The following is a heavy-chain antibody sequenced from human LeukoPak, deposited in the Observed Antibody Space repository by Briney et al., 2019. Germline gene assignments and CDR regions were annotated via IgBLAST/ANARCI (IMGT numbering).Heavy chain of an antibody. CDR3: AKAGATGTPYYHYGMDV. D-gene: IGHD1-1*01. J-gene: IGHJ6*04. CDR2: ISGSGGST. CDR1: GFTFSSYA. Sequence: GGSLRLSCAASGFTFSSYAMSWVRQAPGKGLEWVSAISGSGGSTYDAGSVKGRFTISRDNSKNTMYMQMNSLRAEDTAVYSCAKAGATGTPYYHYGMDVWGKGTTVTVSS. V-gene: IGHV3-23*01.